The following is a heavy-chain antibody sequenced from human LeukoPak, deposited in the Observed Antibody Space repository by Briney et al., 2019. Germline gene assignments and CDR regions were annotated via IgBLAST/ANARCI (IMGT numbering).Heavy chain of an antibody. CDR1: GGTFSSYA. J-gene: IGHJ3*02. V-gene: IGHV1-69*05. CDR2: IIPIFGTA. Sequence: GASVKVSCKASGGTFSSYAIRWVRQAPGHGLEWMGRIIPIFGTANYAQKFQGRVTITTDESTNTAYMELSSLRSEDTAVYYCARRGDSSGYYYIGSAFDIWGQGTMVTVSS. D-gene: IGHD3-22*01. CDR3: ARRGDSSGYYYIGSAFDI.